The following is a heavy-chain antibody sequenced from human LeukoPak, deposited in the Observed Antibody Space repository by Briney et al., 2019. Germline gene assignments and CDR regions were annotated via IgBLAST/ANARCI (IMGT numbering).Heavy chain of an antibody. CDR3: TRVGFSSGWYYFDY. CDR2: IRSKACGGTT. V-gene: IGHV3-49*04. CDR1: GFTFGDYA. D-gene: IGHD6-19*01. Sequence: PGGSLRLSCTASGFTFGDYAMSWVRQAPGKGLEWVGFIRSKACGGTTEYAASVKGRFTISRDDSKSIAYLQMNSLKTEDTAVYYCTRVGFSSGWYYFDYWGQGTLVTVSS. J-gene: IGHJ4*02.